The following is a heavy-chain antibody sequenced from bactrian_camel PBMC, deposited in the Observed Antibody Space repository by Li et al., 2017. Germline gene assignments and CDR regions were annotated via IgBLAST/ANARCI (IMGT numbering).Heavy chain of an antibody. J-gene: IGHJ6*01. CDR2: ISKGSTNA. CDR3: AAELQIPLNRQVAGHNWHCPLAAPVSAGRRHSGV. D-gene: IGHD1*01. V-gene: IGHV3S1*01. CDR1: RVDVIRDC. Sequence: HVQLVESGGGSVETGGSLRLSCTASRVDVIRDCITWFFQAPGKKREWVASISKGSTNAVYVDSVKGRFTITQDNADNTVHLQMNSLKPEDTAMYYCAAELQIPLNRQVAGHNWHCPLAAPVSAGRRHSGVWGQGTQVTVS.